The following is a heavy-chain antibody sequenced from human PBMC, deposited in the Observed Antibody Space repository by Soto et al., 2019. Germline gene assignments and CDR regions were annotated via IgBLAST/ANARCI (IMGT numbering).Heavy chain of an antibody. J-gene: IGHJ6*03. Sequence: PSETLSLTCTVSGGCISSGGYYWSWIRQHPGKGLEWIGYIYYSGSTYYNPSLKSRVTISVDTSKNQFSLKLSSVTAADTAVYYCASWRRDGSGSQNYYYMDVWGKGTTVTVSS. CDR2: IYYSGST. CDR3: ASWRRDGSGSQNYYYMDV. V-gene: IGHV4-31*03. CDR1: GGCISSGGYY. D-gene: IGHD3-10*01.